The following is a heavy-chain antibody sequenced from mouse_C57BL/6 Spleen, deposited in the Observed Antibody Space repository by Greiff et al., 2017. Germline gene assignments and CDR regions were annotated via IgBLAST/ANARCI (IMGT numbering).Heavy chain of an antibody. CDR1: GYTFTGYW. J-gene: IGHJ1*03. Sequence: VQLQQPGAELVMPGASVKLSCKASGYTFTGYWMHWVKQRPGQGLEWIGEIDPSDSSTNYNQKFKGKYTLTVDKSSSTAYMQLSSRTSEDTAVYYGARMRDGSRYFDVWGTGTTVTVSS. D-gene: IGHD2-3*01. CDR2: IDPSDSST. CDR3: ARMRDGSRYFDV. V-gene: IGHV1-69*01.